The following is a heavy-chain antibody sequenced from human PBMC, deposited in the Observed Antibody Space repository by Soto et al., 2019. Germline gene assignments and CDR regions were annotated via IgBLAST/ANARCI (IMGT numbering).Heavy chain of an antibody. J-gene: IGHJ3*02. Sequence: GESLKISCKGSGYSFTSYWIGWVRQMPGKGLEWMGIIYPGDSDTRYSPSFQGQVTVSADKSISTAYLQWSSLKASDTAMYYCARHGRGGIAARGVAFDNWGQGTMVTVSS. V-gene: IGHV5-51*01. D-gene: IGHD6-6*01. CDR2: IYPGDSDT. CDR1: GYSFTSYW. CDR3: ARHGRGGIAARGVAFDN.